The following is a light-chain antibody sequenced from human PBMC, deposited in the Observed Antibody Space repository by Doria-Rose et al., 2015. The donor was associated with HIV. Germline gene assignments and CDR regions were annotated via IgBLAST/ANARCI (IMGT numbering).Light chain of an antibody. CDR2: DAS. V-gene: IGKV1-13*02. CDR1: QAISSA. J-gene: IGKJ4*01. CDR3: QQYNTYPALT. Sequence: RVTITCRASQAISSALGWYQQRPGKPPKLLIYDASTLESGVPSRFSGSGVGTDFTLIISSLQPEDFATYYCQQYNTYPALTFGGGTKVAI.